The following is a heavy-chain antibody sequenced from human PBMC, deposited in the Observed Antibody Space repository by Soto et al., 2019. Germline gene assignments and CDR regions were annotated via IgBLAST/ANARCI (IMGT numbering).Heavy chain of an antibody. CDR1: GASITFGGYS. Sequence: PSETLSLTCTVSGASITFGGYSWSWIRQTPGKGLEWIGYINHLETTFYNPSFESRLTLSIDRAKNQFSLKLHSMSAADRAVYFCESGGRSDSFDYWGQGILVTVSS. CDR3: ESGGRSDSFDY. V-gene: IGHV4-30-2*01. CDR2: INHLETT. D-gene: IGHD2-15*01. J-gene: IGHJ4*02.